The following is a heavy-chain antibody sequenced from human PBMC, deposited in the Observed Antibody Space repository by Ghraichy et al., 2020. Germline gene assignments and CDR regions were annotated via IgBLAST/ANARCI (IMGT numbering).Heavy chain of an antibody. V-gene: IGHV3-15*01. CDR2: IKSKTDGGTT. J-gene: IGHJ6*02. Sequence: GGSLRLSYTACVFTFSNTCMSLVRRAPLEGLEWVGRIKSKTDGGTTDYTAPVKGRFTISRDDSKNTLYLQMNSLKTEDTAVYYCTTDQDGWDYYYYGMDVGGQGTTVTVSS. D-gene: IGHD6-19*01. CDR1: VFTFSNTC. CDR3: TTDQDGWDYYYYGMDV.